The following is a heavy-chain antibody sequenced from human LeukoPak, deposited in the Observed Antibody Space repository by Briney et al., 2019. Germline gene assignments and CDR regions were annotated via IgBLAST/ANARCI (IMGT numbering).Heavy chain of an antibody. CDR2: INPNSGGT. CDR1: GYTFTGYY. Sequence: ASVKVSCKASGYTFTGYYMHWVRQAPGQGLEWMGWINPNSGGTNYAQKFQGRVTITTDESTSTAYMELSSLRSEDTAVYYCAREDDGYNPTGYWGQGTLVTVSS. D-gene: IGHD5-24*01. J-gene: IGHJ4*02. CDR3: AREDDGYNPTGY. V-gene: IGHV1-2*02.